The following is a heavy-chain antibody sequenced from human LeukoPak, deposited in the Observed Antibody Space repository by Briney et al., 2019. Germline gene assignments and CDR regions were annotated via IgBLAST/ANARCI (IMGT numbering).Heavy chain of an antibody. CDR2: TYYRSKWYN. CDR1: GDSDSSNSAA. D-gene: IGHD6-19*01. CDR3: ARDLSGYSSGWYYYYGMDV. V-gene: IGHV6-1*01. J-gene: IGHJ6*02. Sequence: SQTLSLTCAISGDSDSSNSAAWNWITQSPSRGLEWLGRTYYRSKWYNDYAVSVKSRITINPDTSKNQFSLQLNSVTPEDTAVYYCARDLSGYSSGWYYYYGMDVWGQGTTVTVSS.